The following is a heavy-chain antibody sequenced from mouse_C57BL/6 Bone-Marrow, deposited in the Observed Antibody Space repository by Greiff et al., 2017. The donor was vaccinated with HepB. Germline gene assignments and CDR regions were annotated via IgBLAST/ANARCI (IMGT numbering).Heavy chain of an antibody. CDR3: ARHGNYYWYFDV. CDR2: ISSGGSYT. V-gene: IGHV5-6*01. CDR1: GFTFSSYG. Sequence: EVQRVESGGDLVKPGGSLKLSCAASGFTFSSYGMSWVRQTPDKRLEWVATISSGGSYTYYPDSVKGRFTISRDNAKNTLYLQMSSLKSEDTAMYYCARHGNYYWYFDVWGTGTTVTVSS. J-gene: IGHJ1*03. D-gene: IGHD2-1*01.